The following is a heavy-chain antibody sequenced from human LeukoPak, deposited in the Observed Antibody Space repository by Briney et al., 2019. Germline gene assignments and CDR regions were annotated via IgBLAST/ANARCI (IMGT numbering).Heavy chain of an antibody. CDR3: AKYQFGSPPLH. Sequence: GGSLRLSCAASGFTFSSYVMTWVRQAPGKGLEWVSSISGSGGSTYYADSVKGRFTISRDNSKNTLYLQMSSLRAEDTAVYYCAKYQFGSPPLHWGQGTLVTVSS. CDR1: GFTFSSYV. D-gene: IGHD3-10*01. CDR2: ISGSGGST. J-gene: IGHJ4*02. V-gene: IGHV3-23*01.